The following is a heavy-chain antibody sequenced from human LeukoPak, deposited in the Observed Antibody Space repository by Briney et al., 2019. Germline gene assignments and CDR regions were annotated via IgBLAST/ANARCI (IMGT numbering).Heavy chain of an antibody. CDR2: INPNSGDT. Sequence: ASVKVSCKASGYTFTGYYMHWVRQAPGQGLEWMGWINPNSGDTNYAQKFQGRVTMTRDTSISTAYMELSRLRSDDTAVYYCAREKPSITMVRGDIFDYWGQGTLVTVSS. V-gene: IGHV1-2*02. CDR3: AREKPSITMVRGDIFDY. J-gene: IGHJ4*02. D-gene: IGHD3-10*01. CDR1: GYTFTGYY.